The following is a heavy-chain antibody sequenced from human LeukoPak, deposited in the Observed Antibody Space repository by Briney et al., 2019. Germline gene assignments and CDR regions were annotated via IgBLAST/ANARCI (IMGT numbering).Heavy chain of an antibody. J-gene: IGHJ4*02. D-gene: IGHD6-13*01. CDR1: GFTFSSYA. Sequence: GGSLRLSCAASGFTFSSYAMSWVRQAPGKGLEWVSAISGSGGSTYYADSVKGRFTISRDNSKNTLYLQMDSLRAEDTAVYYCAKGGYSSSWYPFDYWGQRTLVTVSS. CDR2: ISGSGGST. V-gene: IGHV3-23*01. CDR3: AKGGYSSSWYPFDY.